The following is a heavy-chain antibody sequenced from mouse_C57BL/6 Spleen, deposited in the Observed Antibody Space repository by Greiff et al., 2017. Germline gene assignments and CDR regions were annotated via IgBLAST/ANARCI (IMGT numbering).Heavy chain of an antibody. CDR1: GYTFTSYW. CDR2: IYPGSGST. J-gene: IGHJ3*01. CDR3: ARWGSDGDPFAY. V-gene: IGHV1-55*01. Sequence: QVQLQQPGAELVKPGASVKMSCKASGYTFTSYWITWVKQRPGQGLEWIGDIYPGSGSTNYNEKFKSKATLTVDASSSTAYMQLSSLTSEDSAVYYCARWGSDGDPFAYWGQGTLVTVSA. D-gene: IGHD2-13*01.